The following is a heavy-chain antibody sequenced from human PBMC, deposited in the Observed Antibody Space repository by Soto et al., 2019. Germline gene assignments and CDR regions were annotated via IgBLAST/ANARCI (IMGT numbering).Heavy chain of an antibody. Sequence: SETLSLTCAVSGGSISSDDDSWSWIRQPPGKGLEWIGYIYHSGSTYYNPSLKSRVTISLDRSKNEFSLNLSSVTAADTAVYYCARSPKGTTLATHFDYWGQGALVTVSS. V-gene: IGHV4-30-2*01. CDR2: IYHSGST. J-gene: IGHJ4*02. D-gene: IGHD4-17*01. CDR1: GGSISSDDDS. CDR3: ARSPKGTTLATHFDY.